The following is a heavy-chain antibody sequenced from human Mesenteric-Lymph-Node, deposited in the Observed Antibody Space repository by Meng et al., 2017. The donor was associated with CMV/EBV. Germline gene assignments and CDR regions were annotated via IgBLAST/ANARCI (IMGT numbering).Heavy chain of an antibody. J-gene: IGHJ4*02. CDR1: GFTFNTYW. Sequence: GESLKISCAASGFTFNTYWMGWVRQAPGKGLEWVANIKEDGSEAKYLDSVKGRFTISRDNARNSLYLQMNSLRAEDTAVYYCARDRGYTNSLRLNYWGQGALVTVSS. CDR2: IKEDGSEA. V-gene: IGHV3-7*01. D-gene: IGHD5-12*01. CDR3: ARDRGYTNSLRLNY.